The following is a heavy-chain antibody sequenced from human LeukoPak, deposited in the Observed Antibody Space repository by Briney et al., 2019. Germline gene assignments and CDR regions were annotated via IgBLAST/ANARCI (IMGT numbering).Heavy chain of an antibody. V-gene: IGHV7-4-1*02. CDR1: GYTFTSYA. Sequence: ASVKVSCKASGYTFTSYAMYWLRQAPGQGLEWMGWINTNTGNPTYAQGFTGRFVFSLDTSVSTAYLQISSLKAEDTSVYYCAASMRCTNGVCYAVTDYWGQGTLVTVS. J-gene: IGHJ4*02. CDR3: AASMRCTNGVCYAVTDY. CDR2: INTNTGNP. D-gene: IGHD2-8*01.